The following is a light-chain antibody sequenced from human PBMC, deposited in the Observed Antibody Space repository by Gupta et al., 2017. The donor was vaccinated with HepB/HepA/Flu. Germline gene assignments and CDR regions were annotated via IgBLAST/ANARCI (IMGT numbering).Light chain of an antibody. Sequence: GTLSLSPGQRATLSCRASQRVISNYIAWYQQRPGQAPRLLIYGASDRAPDIPDRFSGRGSGTDFTLTISRRETEDFGVYYWHQDCSSQPFGQGTRVEIK. CDR2: GAS. CDR1: QRVISNY. CDR3: HQDCSSQP. J-gene: IGKJ5*01. V-gene: IGKV3-20*01.